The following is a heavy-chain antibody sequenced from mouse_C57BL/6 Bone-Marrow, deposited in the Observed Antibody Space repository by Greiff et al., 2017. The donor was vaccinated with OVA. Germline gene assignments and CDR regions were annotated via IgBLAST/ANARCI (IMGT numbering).Heavy chain of an antibody. Sequence: QVQLQQPGAELVKPGASVKLSCKASGYTFTSYWMHWVKQRPGQGLEWIGMIHPNSGSTNYNEKFKSKATLTVDKSSSTAYMQLSSLTSEDSAVYYCSRDGDYRYWYFDFWGTGTTVTVSA. CDR3: SRDGDYRYWYFDF. D-gene: IGHD2-13*01. CDR2: IHPNSGST. J-gene: IGHJ1*03. CDR1: GYTFTSYW. V-gene: IGHV1-64*01.